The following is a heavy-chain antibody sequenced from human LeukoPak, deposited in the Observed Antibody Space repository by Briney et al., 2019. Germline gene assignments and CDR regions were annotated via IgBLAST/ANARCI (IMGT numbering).Heavy chain of an antibody. V-gene: IGHV1-18*01. CDR3: ARAPYYDFWSGYSKYYFDY. Sequence: ASVKVSCKASGYTFTSYGISWVRQAPGQGLEWMGWISAYNGNTNYAQKLQGRVAMTTDTSTSTAYVELRSLRSDDTAVYYCARAPYYDFWSGYSKYYFDYWGQGTLVTVSS. CDR2: ISAYNGNT. J-gene: IGHJ4*02. CDR1: GYTFTSYG. D-gene: IGHD3-3*01.